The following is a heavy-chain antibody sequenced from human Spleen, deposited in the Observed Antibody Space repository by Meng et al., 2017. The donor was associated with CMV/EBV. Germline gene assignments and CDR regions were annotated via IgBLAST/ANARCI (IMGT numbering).Heavy chain of an antibody. V-gene: IGHV1-2*02. Sequence: ASVKVSCKGFEYTFTDYYMHWVRQAPGQGLEWMGWINPNSGGTNYAQKFQGRVTMTRDTSISTAYMELSRLRSDDTAVYYCARSMTTVTTMYYYGMDVWGQGTTVTVSS. CDR1: EYTFTDYY. CDR2: INPNSGGT. J-gene: IGHJ6*02. CDR3: ARSMTTVTTMYYYGMDV. D-gene: IGHD4-17*01.